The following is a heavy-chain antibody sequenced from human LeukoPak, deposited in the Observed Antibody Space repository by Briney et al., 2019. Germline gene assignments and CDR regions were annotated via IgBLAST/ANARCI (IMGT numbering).Heavy chain of an antibody. CDR2: IYYSGST. CDR3: ARGFPDSHYYDSSGYKTFDY. V-gene: IGHV4-59*12. D-gene: IGHD3-22*01. Sequence: PSETLSLTCTVSGGSISSYYWSWIRQPPGKGLEWIGYIYYSGSTNYNPSLKSRVTISVDTSKNQFSLKLSSVTAADTAVYYCARGFPDSHYYDSSGYKTFDYWGQGTLVTVSS. J-gene: IGHJ4*02. CDR1: GGSISSYY.